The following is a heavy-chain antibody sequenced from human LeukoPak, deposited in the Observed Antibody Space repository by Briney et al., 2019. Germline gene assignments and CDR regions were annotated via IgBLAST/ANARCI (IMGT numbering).Heavy chain of an antibody. CDR1: GFTFSSYE. V-gene: IGHV3-48*03. J-gene: IGHJ4*02. CDR3: ARDALGLRLGELWDY. D-gene: IGHD3-16*01. CDR2: ISSSGSTI. Sequence: GGSLRLSCAASGFTFSSYEMNWVRQAPGKGLEWVSYISSSGSTIYYADSVKGRFTISRDNAKNSLYLQMNSLRAEDTAVYYCARDALGLRLGELWDYWGQGTLVTVPS.